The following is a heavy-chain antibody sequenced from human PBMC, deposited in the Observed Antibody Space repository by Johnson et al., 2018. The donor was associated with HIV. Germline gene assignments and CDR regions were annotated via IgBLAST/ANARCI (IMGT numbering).Heavy chain of an antibody. CDR1: GFTFSSYD. V-gene: IGHV3-13*01. CDR2: IGTAGDA. CDR3: ARALARLDAFDI. J-gene: IGHJ3*02. Sequence: VQLVESGGGLVQPGGSLRLSCAASGFTFSSYDMHWVRQTTGKGLEWVSAIGTAGDAYYPGSVKGRFTISRENAKNSLYLQRNSLRAGDTAVYYCARALARLDAFDIWGQGTMVTVSS.